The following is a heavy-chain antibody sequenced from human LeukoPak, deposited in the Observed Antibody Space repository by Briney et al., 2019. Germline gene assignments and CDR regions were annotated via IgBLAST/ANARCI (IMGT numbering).Heavy chain of an antibody. D-gene: IGHD5-18*01. CDR3: AKVLNGYSYGWNDY. CDR2: IGGSGDYT. V-gene: IGHV3-23*01. J-gene: IGHJ4*02. Sequence: GGSLRLSCAASGFTFSSYAMNWVRQAPGKGLEWVSVIGGSGDYTYYADSVKGRFTISRDNSKHTLYLQMNSLRAEDTAVYYCAKVLNGYSYGWNDYWGQGTLVTVSS. CDR1: GFTFSSYA.